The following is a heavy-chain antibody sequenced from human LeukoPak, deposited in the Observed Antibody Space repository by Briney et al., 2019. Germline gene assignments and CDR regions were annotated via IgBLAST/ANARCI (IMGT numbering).Heavy chain of an antibody. D-gene: IGHD6-13*01. V-gene: IGHV4-39*01. CDR2: IFYSGST. CDR3: ASRSSWYLYRAFGC. Sequence: PSETLPLTCTVSGGSISSSRFYWGWIRQPPGKGRVGIGSIFYSGSTYYTPSRKSRVTISVDTSKNQFSLKLSSVTAADTAVYFCASRSSWYLYRAFGCWGQGTLVTVAS. J-gene: IGHJ4*02. CDR1: GGSISSSRFY.